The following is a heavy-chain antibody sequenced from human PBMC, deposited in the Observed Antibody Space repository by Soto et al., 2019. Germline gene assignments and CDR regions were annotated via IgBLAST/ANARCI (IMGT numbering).Heavy chain of an antibody. CDR3: AKVSALVRGVIRLFDY. CDR2: ISASGGNT. CDR1: GFTFSSYA. J-gene: IGHJ4*02. V-gene: IGHV3-23*01. Sequence: EVQLLESGGGLGQPGGSLRLSCAASGFTFSSYAMSWVRQAPGKGLEWVSAISASGGNTYYADSVKGRFTISRDNSKNTLYLQMNSLRAEDTAVYYCAKVSALVRGVIRLFDYWGQGTLVTVSS. D-gene: IGHD3-10*01.